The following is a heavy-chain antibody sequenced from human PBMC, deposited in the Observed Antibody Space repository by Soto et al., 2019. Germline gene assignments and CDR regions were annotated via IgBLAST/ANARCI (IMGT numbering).Heavy chain of an antibody. CDR3: LVVPAATQNYGMDV. J-gene: IGHJ6*02. D-gene: IGHD2-2*01. CDR2: IKSKTDGGTT. CDR1: GFTFSNAW. Sequence: EVQLVESGGGLVKPGGSLRLSCAASGFTFSNAWMSWVRQAPGKGLEWVGRIKSKTDGGTTDHAAPVKGRFTISRDDSKNTLYLQMNSLKTEDTAVYYCLVVPAATQNYGMDVWGQGTTVTVSS. V-gene: IGHV3-15*01.